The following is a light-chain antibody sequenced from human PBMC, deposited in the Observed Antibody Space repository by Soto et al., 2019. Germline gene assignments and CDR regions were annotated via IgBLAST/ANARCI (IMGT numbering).Light chain of an antibody. J-gene: IGLJ1*01. V-gene: IGLV2-14*01. CDR3: TSFSSSTSLYV. CDR2: QVT. Sequence: QSVLTQPASVSGSPGQSITISCTGTSSDVAGYNYISWYQQLPGKAPKLMIYQVTIRPSGISNRFSGSKSGNTASLTISGLQAEDEADYYCTSFSSSTSLYVFGTGTKVTVL. CDR1: SSDVAGYNY.